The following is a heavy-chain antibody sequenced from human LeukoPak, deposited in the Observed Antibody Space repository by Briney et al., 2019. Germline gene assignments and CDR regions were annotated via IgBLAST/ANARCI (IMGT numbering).Heavy chain of an antibody. CDR1: GFSFIDFA. CDR3: ARDRGYYGSGSYPYYFDY. CDR2: ISHDGKTK. D-gene: IGHD3-10*01. J-gene: IGHJ4*02. V-gene: IGHV3-30*01. Sequence: GGSLRLSCTASGFSFIDFAMHWVRQAPGKGLEWAAVISHDGKTKYHAESVKGRFTISRDNSKNTVYLQMNSLRAEDTAVYYCARDRGYYGSGSYPYYFDYWGQGTLVTVSS.